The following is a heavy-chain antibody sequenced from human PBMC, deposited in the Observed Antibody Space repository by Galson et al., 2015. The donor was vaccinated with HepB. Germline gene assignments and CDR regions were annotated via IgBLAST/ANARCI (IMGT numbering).Heavy chain of an antibody. CDR1: GYSFTSYW. Sequence: SGAEVKKPGGSLKISCKGSGYSFTSYWIAWVRQMPGKGLEWMGIIYPGDSDTRYSPSFKGQVTISADKSIITAYLQWSSLKASDTAMYYCARGFGGYTYGYDYWGQGTLVTVSS. CDR2: IYPGDSDT. J-gene: IGHJ4*02. CDR3: ARGFGGYTYGYDY. D-gene: IGHD5-18*01. V-gene: IGHV5-51*03.